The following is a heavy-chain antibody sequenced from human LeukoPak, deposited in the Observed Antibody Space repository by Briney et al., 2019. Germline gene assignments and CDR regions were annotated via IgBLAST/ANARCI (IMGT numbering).Heavy chain of an antibody. CDR2: INWNGGSS. CDR3: ARGGYDYVWGSYRYYFDY. D-gene: IGHD3-16*02. Sequence: PGGSLRLSCAASGFTFDDYGMSWVRQAPGKGLEWVSGINWNGGSSGYADSVKGRFTISRDNAKNSLYLQMNSLRAEDTALYHCARGGYDYVWGSYRYYFDYWGQGTLVTVSS. J-gene: IGHJ4*02. V-gene: IGHV3-20*01. CDR1: GFTFDDYG.